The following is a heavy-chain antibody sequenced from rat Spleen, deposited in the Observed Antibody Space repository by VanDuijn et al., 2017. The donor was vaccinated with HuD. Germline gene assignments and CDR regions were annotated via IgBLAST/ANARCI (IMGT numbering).Heavy chain of an antibody. Sequence: EVHLVESGGGLVQPGRSLKLSCAASGFTFSDYYMAWVRQAPKKGLEWVATISTSGSNTFYPDSVKGRFTISRDNAKSSLYLQMSSLKSEDTATYYCTRLGDTHYGYNPLDACGQGASVTVSS. V-gene: IGHV5-25*01. CDR1: GFTFSDYY. CDR2: ISTSGSNT. CDR3: TRLGDTHYGYNPLDA. J-gene: IGHJ4*01. D-gene: IGHD1-9*01.